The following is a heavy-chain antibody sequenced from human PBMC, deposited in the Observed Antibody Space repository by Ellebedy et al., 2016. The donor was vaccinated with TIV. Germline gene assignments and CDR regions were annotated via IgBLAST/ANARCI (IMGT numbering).Heavy chain of an antibody. V-gene: IGHV3-30*18. CDR2: ISYDGSNK. Sequence: GGSLRLXXAASGFTFSSYGMHWVRQAPGKGLEWVAVISYDGSNKYYADSVKGRFTISRDNSKNTLYLQMNSLRAEDTAVYYCAKDPRSSSWLYYFDYWGQGTLVTVSS. CDR3: AKDPRSSSWLYYFDY. CDR1: GFTFSSYG. D-gene: IGHD6-13*01. J-gene: IGHJ4*02.